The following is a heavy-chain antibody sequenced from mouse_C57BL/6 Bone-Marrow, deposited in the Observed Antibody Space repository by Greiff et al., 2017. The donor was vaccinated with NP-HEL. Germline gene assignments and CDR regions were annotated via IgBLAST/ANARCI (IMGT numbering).Heavy chain of an antibody. V-gene: IGHV1-82*01. Sequence: VHLVESGPELVKPGASVKISCKASGYAFSSSWMNWVKQRPGKGLEWIGRIYPGDGDTNYNGKFKGKATLTADKSSSTAYMQLSSLTSEDSAVYFCARYYYGSSYAMDYWGHGTSVTVSS. CDR1: GYAFSSSW. J-gene: IGHJ4*01. CDR2: IYPGDGDT. D-gene: IGHD1-1*01. CDR3: ARYYYGSSYAMDY.